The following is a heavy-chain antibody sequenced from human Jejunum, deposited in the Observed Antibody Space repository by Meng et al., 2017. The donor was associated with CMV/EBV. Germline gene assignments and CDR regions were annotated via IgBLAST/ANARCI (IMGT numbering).Heavy chain of an antibody. Sequence: ASGFTFSNSWINWVRQVPGKGLVWVSRIKTDGSYTTYVDSVKGRFTISRDNTKNTLYLQMNSLRVEDTALYYCVRESAATGTYYFDYWGQGALVTVSS. V-gene: IGHV3-74*01. J-gene: IGHJ4*02. CDR1: GFTFSNSW. D-gene: IGHD1-1*01. CDR2: IKTDGSYT. CDR3: VRESAATGTYYFDY.